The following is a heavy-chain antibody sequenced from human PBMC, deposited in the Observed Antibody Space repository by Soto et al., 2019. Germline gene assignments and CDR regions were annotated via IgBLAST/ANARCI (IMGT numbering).Heavy chain of an antibody. D-gene: IGHD3-9*01. CDR2: ISWNSGSI. J-gene: IGHJ4*02. CDR1: GFTFDDYA. V-gene: IGHV3-9*01. CDR3: AKAPSDILTPYYFDY. Sequence: GGSLRLSCAASGFTFDDYAMHWVRQAPGKGLEWVSGISWNSGSIGYADSVKGRFTISRDNAKNSLYLQMNSLRAEDTALYYCAKAPSDILTPYYFDYWGQGTLVTVSS.